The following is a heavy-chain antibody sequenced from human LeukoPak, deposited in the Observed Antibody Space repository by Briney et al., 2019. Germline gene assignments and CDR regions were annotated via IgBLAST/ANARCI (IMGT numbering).Heavy chain of an antibody. Sequence: GGSLRLSCAASGFTFSSYVMTWVRQAPGKGLEWVSSITSGGSTYYADSVKGRFTISRDYSKNTLYLQMNSLRAEDTAVYFCAKDFEDWGQGTLVTVSS. CDR2: ITSGGST. J-gene: IGHJ4*02. CDR3: AKDFED. V-gene: IGHV3-23*01. CDR1: GFTFSSYV.